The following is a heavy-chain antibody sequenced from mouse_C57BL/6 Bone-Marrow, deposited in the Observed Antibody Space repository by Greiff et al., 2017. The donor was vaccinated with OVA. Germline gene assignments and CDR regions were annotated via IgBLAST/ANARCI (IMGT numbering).Heavy chain of an antibody. Sequence: EVKLVESEGGLVQPGSSMKLSCTASGFTFSDYYMAWVRQVPEKGLEWVANINYDGSSTYYLDSLKSRFIISRDNAKNILYLQMSSLKSEDTATYYCARNYGSSYPYWYFDVWGTGTTVTVSS. J-gene: IGHJ1*03. CDR3: ARNYGSSYPYWYFDV. CDR1: GFTFSDYY. CDR2: INYDGSST. D-gene: IGHD1-1*01. V-gene: IGHV5-16*01.